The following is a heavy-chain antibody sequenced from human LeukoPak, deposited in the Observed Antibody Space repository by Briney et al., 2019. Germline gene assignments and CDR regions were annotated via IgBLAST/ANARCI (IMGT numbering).Heavy chain of an antibody. Sequence: KPSETLSLTCTVSAGSISSYYWSWIRQPPGKGLEWIGYIYFSGSTNSNPSLKSRVTISVDTSKNQFSLKLSSVTAADTAVYYCARETNVWGSYRLFDYWGQGTLVTVSS. V-gene: IGHV4-59*12. CDR2: IYFSGST. J-gene: IGHJ4*02. D-gene: IGHD3-16*02. CDR3: ARETNVWGSYRLFDY. CDR1: AGSISSYY.